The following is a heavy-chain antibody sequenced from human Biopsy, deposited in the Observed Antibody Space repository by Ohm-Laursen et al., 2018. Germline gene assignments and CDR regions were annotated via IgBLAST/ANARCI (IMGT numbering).Heavy chain of an antibody. CDR3: ARGKYKDFSTGLPRPYHYTLDF. J-gene: IGHJ6*02. V-gene: IGHV3-11*01. Sequence: GSLRLSCAASGLIFSDYYMSWIRQAPGKGPEWIAYISARDGVVYYADSVKGRFTISRDNTNNSLYLQMTSLRPEDTAVFYCARGKYKDFSTGLPRPYHYTLDFWGPGTTVTVSS. CDR1: GLIFSDYY. D-gene: IGHD3-22*01. CDR2: ISARDGVV.